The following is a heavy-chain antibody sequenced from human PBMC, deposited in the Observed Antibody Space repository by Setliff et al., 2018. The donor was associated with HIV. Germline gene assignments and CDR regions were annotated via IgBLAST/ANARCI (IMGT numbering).Heavy chain of an antibody. D-gene: IGHD5-18*01. CDR2: IISIFDKA. CDR1: GGSFNTYA. J-gene: IGHJ3*02. CDR3: ARGGVRGYSYGEAFDI. V-gene: IGHV1-69*13. Sequence: ASVKVSCKSSGGSFNTYAINWVRQAPGQGLEWMGGIISIFDKATYAQKFHGRLTITADDSTRTVYMELNSLGSGDTAVYYCARGGVRGYSYGEAFDIWGQGTLVT.